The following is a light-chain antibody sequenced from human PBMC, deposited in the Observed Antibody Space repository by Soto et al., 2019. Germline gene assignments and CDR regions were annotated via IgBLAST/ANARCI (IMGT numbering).Light chain of an antibody. J-gene: IGLJ3*02. CDR2: GNL. CDR3: QSYDSSLVAWL. V-gene: IGLV1-40*01. Sequence: QSVLTQQPSVSGAPGQRVTIPCTGNSSNLGTGYDVNWYQQLPQTAPKLLIYGNLNRPSGVPDRFSGSKSGTSASLAITGIQAEDEADYFCQSYDSSLVAWLFGGGTKVTVL. CDR1: SSNLGTGYD.